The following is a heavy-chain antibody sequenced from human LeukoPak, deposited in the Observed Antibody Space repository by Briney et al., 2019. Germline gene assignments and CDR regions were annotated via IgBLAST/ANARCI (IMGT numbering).Heavy chain of an antibody. CDR1: GFPFSDYL. J-gene: IGHJ4*02. D-gene: IGHD1-26*01. CDR3: ASSGSYRFDY. Sequence: PGGSLRLSCVASGFPFSDYLLTWVRQAPGKGLEWVSHMKGRFTISRDNAKNSLYLQMNSLRDEDTAVYYCASSGSYRFDYWGQGTLVTVSS. V-gene: IGHV3-69-1*01.